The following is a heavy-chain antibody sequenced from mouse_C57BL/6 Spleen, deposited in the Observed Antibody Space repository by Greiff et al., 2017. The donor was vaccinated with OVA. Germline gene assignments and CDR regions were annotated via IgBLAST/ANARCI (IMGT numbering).Heavy chain of an antibody. Sequence: VQLQQSGAELVKPGASVKISCKASGYAFSSYWMNWVKQRPGKGLEWIGQIYPGDGDTNYNGKFKGKATLTADKSSSTAYMQLRSLTSEDSAVYFCAREGIYDGPYYAMDYWGQGTSVTVSS. CDR1: GYAFSSYW. J-gene: IGHJ4*01. V-gene: IGHV1-80*01. D-gene: IGHD2-3*01. CDR3: AREGIYDGPYYAMDY. CDR2: IYPGDGDT.